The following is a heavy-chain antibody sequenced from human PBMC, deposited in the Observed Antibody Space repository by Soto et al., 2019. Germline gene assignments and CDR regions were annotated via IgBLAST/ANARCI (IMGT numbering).Heavy chain of an antibody. Sequence: EVQLLESGGGLVQPGGSLSLSVAASAFPFGVIALGWARRAPGKGLEWVSAISASGGSTYYADSVKGRFTISRDSSENTLYLQMSSLRADDTAVYYCAKGSGNSVYNFDNWGQGTLVTVSS. J-gene: IGHJ4*02. CDR2: ISASGGST. V-gene: IGHV3-23*01. D-gene: IGHD1-26*01. CDR3: AKGSGNSVYNFDN. CDR1: AFPFGVIA.